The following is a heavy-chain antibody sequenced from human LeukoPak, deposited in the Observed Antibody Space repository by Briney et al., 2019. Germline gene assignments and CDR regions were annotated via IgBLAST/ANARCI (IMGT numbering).Heavy chain of an antibody. J-gene: IGHJ6*02. Sequence: GGSLRLSCAASGFTFNGSAMHWVRQAPGKGLEWVALISYDGKNKYYVDSVKGRLTISRDNFKNTVFLEMNSLRVEDTAVYFCARDMSLGRDTAMVTYYYGMDVWGQGTTVTVSS. V-gene: IGHV3-30*04. CDR1: GFTFNGSA. CDR3: ARDMSLGRDTAMVTYYYGMDV. CDR2: ISYDGKNK. D-gene: IGHD5-18*01.